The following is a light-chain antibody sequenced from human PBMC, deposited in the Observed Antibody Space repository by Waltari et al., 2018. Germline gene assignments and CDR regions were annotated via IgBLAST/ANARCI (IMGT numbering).Light chain of an antibody. CDR1: KLGDKH. CDR2: QDS. J-gene: IGLJ2*01. Sequence: SYELTQPPSVSVSPGQTASITCSGDKLGDKHACWYQQKPGQSPGLVIYQDSTRPSGSPARFSGSNSGNTATLTISGTQAMDEADYYCQAWDSSTVVFGGGTKLTVL. CDR3: QAWDSSTVV. V-gene: IGLV3-1*01.